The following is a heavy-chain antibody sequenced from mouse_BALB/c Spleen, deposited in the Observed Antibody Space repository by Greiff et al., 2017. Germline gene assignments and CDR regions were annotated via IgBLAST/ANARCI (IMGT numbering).Heavy chain of an antibody. D-gene: IGHD2-12*01. V-gene: IGHV2-2*02. CDR1: GFSLTSYG. Sequence: QVQLQQSGPGLVQPSQSLTLTCTVSGFSLTSYGVHWVRQSPGKGLEWLGVIWSGGSTDYNEAFISRLGISKDNYKCQVFFKMNSLQANDTAIDYCARAYDRYGDFDVWGEGTTVTVSS. J-gene: IGHJ1*01. CDR2: IWSGGST. CDR3: ARAYDRYGDFDV.